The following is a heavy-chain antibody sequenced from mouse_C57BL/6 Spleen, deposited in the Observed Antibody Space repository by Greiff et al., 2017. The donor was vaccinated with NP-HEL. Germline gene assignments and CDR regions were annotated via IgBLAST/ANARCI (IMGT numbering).Heavy chain of an antibody. J-gene: IGHJ2*01. CDR1: GFTFSSYA. D-gene: IGHD2-4*01. CDR3: TRVYYDYHFDY. CDR2: ISSGGDYI. V-gene: IGHV5-9-1*02. Sequence: EVKLEESGEGLVKPGGSLKLSCAASGFTFSSYAMSWVRQTPEKRLELVAYISSGGDYIYYADTVKGRFTISRDNARNTLYLQMSSLKSEDTAMYYCTRVYYDYHFDYWGQGTTLTVSS.